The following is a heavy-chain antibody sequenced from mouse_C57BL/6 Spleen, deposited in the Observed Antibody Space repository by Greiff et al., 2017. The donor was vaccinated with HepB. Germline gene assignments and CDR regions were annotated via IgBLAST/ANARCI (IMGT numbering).Heavy chain of an antibody. Sequence: VQLQQPGAELVKPGASVKMSCKASGYTFTSYWITWVKQRPGQGLEWIGDIYPGSGSTNYNEKFKSKATLTVDTSSSTAYMQLSSLTSEDSAVYICARVGGNHEWDIDVWGTGTTVTVSS. CDR2: IYPGSGST. V-gene: IGHV1-55*01. CDR3: ARVGGNHEWDIDV. J-gene: IGHJ1*03. D-gene: IGHD1-1*02. CDR1: GYTFTSYW.